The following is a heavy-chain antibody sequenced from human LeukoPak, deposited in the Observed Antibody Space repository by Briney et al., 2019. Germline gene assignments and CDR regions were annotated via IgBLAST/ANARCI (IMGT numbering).Heavy chain of an antibody. J-gene: IGHJ2*01. D-gene: IGHD6-19*01. CDR2: IYYSGST. Sequence: SETLSLTCTVPGGSISSSSSYWGWIRQPPGKGLEWIGSIYYSGSTYYNPSLKSRVTISVDTSKNQFSLKLSSVTAADTAVYYCARPGSGWKTSRYFDLWGRGTLVTVSS. CDR3: ARPGSGWKTSRYFDL. CDR1: GGSISSSSSY. V-gene: IGHV4-39*07.